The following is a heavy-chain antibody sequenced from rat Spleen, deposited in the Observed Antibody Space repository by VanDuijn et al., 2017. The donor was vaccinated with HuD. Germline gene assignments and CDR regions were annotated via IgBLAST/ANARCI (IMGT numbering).Heavy chain of an antibody. CDR2: IWGGGSL. Sequence: VQLTESGPGLVQPSQTLSLPCTVSGFSLPSYGVIWVRQPPGKGLEWIGEIWGGGSLHYNPALKSRLIISRDTSNSQVFLKMNSLQTDDTGTYYCTRESPYKKGLDYWGQGVMVTVSS. D-gene: IGHD1-4*01. CDR1: GFSLPSYG. CDR3: TRESPYKKGLDY. J-gene: IGHJ2*01. V-gene: IGHV2-4*01.